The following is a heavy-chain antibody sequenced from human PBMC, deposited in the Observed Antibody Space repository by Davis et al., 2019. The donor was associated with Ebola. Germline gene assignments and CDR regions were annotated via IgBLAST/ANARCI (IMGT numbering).Heavy chain of an antibody. Sequence: GESLKISCAASGFTFSSYAMSWVRQAPGKGLEWVSAISGNGGSTYYTDSVKGRFTISRDNANNSLYLQMNSLRDEDTAVYYCATDRGGGVGAPDYWGQGTLVTVSS. CDR2: ISGNGGST. J-gene: IGHJ4*02. CDR1: GFTFSSYA. D-gene: IGHD3-16*01. CDR3: ATDRGGGVGAPDY. V-gene: IGHV3-23*01.